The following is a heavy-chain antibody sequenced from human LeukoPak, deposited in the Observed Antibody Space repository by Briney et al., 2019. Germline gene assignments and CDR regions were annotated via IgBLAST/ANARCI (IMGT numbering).Heavy chain of an antibody. J-gene: IGHJ4*02. CDR1: GGSISSYY. CDR3: ARAPYGSGFDY. V-gene: IGHV4-59*01. Sequence: SETLSLTCTVSGGSISSYYWSWIRQPPGKRLEWIGYIYYSGSTNYNPSLKSRVTISVDTSKNQFSLKLSSVTAADTAVYYCARAPYGSGFDYWGQGTLVTVSS. D-gene: IGHD3-10*01. CDR2: IYYSGST.